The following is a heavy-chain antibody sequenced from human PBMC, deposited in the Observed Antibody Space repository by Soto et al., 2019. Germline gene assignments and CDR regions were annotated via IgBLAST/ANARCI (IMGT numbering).Heavy chain of an antibody. CDR1: GFTFSSYG. CDR3: AKDNPSRSYYDFWSGSPHRFDY. Sequence: GGSLRLSCAASGFTFSSYGMHWVRQAPGKGLEWVAVISYDGSNKYYADSVKGRFTISRDNSKNTLYLQMKSLRAEETAVYYCAKDNPSRSYYDFWSGSPHRFDYWGQGTLVTVSS. J-gene: IGHJ4*02. V-gene: IGHV3-30*18. D-gene: IGHD3-3*01. CDR2: ISYDGSNK.